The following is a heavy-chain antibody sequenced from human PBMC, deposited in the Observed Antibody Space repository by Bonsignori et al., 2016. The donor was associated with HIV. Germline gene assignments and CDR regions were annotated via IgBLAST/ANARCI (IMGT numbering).Heavy chain of an antibody. CDR2: ISSSGSTI. D-gene: IGHD3-3*01. J-gene: IGHJ4*02. Sequence: WIRQPPGKGLEWVSYISSSGSTIYYADSVKGRFTISRDNAKNSLYLQMNSLRAEDTAVYYCARGRLITIFGREGYFDYWGQGTLVTVSS. CDR3: ARGRLITIFGREGYFDY. V-gene: IGHV3-11*01.